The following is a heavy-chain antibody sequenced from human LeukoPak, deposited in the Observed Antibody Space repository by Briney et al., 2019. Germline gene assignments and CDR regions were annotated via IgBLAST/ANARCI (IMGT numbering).Heavy chain of an antibody. CDR2: VDPEDGET. D-gene: IGHD6-19*01. J-gene: IGHJ4*02. V-gene: IGHV1-69-2*01. CDR1: GYTFTDYY. CDR3: ATQGGGGSGWLH. Sequence: ASVKVSCKVSGYTFTDYYMHWVQQAPRKGLEWMGLVDPEDGETIYAEKFQGRVTITADASTDTAYMELSSLRSEDTAVYYCATQGGGGSGWLHWGQGTLVTVSS.